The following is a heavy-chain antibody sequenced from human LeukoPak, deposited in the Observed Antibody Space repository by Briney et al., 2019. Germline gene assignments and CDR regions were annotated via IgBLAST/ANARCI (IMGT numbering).Heavy chain of an antibody. CDR3: ARDQDASGSPRDYYGMDV. D-gene: IGHD3-10*01. J-gene: IGHJ6*02. V-gene: IGHV1-24*01. CDR2: FDPEDGET. Sequence: ASVKVSCKVSGYTLAELSMHWVRQAPGKGLEWMGGFDPEDGETIYAQKFQGRVTMTEDTSTDTAYMELSSLRSEDTAVYYCARDQDASGSPRDYYGMDVWGHGTTVTVSS. CDR1: GYTLAELS.